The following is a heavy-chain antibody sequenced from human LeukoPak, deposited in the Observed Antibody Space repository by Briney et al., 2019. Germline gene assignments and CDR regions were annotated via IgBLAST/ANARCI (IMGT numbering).Heavy chain of an antibody. V-gene: IGHV1-69*13. J-gene: IGHJ1*01. Sequence: SVKVSCKASGGTFSSYAIGWVRQAPGQGLEWMGGIIPIFGTANYAQKFQGRVTITADESTSTAYMEPSSLRSEDTAVYYCARDSSEFRSLISYWGQGTLVTVSS. CDR1: GGTFSSYA. D-gene: IGHD1-14*01. CDR2: IIPIFGTA. CDR3: ARDSSEFRSLISY.